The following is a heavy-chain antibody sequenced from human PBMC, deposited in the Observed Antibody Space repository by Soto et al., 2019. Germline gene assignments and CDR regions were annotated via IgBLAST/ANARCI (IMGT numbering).Heavy chain of an antibody. CDR2: IYYSGST. J-gene: IGHJ5*02. D-gene: IGHD3-10*01. Sequence: SETLSLTCTVSGGSISSSSYYWGWIRQPPGKGLEGIGSIYYSGSTYYNPSLKSRVTISVDTSKTQFSLKLSSVTAADTAVYYCARDWLLWCGELLPENNWFDPWGQGTLVTVSS. CDR3: ARDWLLWCGELLPENNWFDP. V-gene: IGHV4-39*07. CDR1: GGSISSSSYY.